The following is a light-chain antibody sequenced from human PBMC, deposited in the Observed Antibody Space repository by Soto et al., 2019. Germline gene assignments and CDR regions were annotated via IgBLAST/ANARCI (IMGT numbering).Light chain of an antibody. CDR1: SGRIGSSY. J-gene: IGLJ3*02. V-gene: IGLV6-57*01. Sequence: NFMLTQPHSVSESPGKTVTISCTRSSGRIGSSYVQWYQQRPGSSPTTVIFEDNQRPTGVPVGFSVSIDSSSISASLVISVLRTEYEADHYCQSSVTSNPLVFGGGTKLTVL. CDR3: QSSVTSNPLV. CDR2: EDN.